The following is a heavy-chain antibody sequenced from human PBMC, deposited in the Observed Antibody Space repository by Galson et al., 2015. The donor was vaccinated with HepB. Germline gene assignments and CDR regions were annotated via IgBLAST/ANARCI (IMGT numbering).Heavy chain of an antibody. Sequence: SLILSCAASGFTVSCNYMSGVRQAPGQGLEWFSVIYSGGSTYYADSVKLRFTISRDHSNNTLYLQMNSLRAADTVVYYCASVIPPSNWEYFDYWGQGTLVTVSS. CDR2: IYSGGST. J-gene: IGHJ4*02. CDR1: GFTVSCNY. D-gene: IGHD7-27*01. CDR3: ASVIPPSNWEYFDY. V-gene: IGHV3-53*01.